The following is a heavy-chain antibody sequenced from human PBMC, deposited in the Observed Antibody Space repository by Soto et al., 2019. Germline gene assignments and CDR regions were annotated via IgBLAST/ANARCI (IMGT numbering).Heavy chain of an antibody. D-gene: IGHD2-8*01. CDR1: GSSFSTYS. Sequence: PGGPLRLSCAASGSSFSTYSMNWVRQAPGMGLEWVSSISSGGTFKYYADSVRGRFSVSRDNAKNSLYLEMNSLRVEDAAVYYCAGRSCTNGLCPFDNWGPGTLVTVSS. V-gene: IGHV3-21*06. J-gene: IGHJ4*02. CDR3: AGRSCTNGLCPFDN. CDR2: ISSGGTFK.